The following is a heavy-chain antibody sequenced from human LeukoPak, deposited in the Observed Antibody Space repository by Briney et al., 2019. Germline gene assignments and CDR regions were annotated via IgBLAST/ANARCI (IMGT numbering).Heavy chain of an antibody. CDR3: ARIVGASTFDY. V-gene: IGHV3-23*01. Sequence: GGSLRLSCVASGFTFNSYAMTWVRQVPGKGLEWISVVTDSGDYTYYADSVKGRFTISRDNSKNTLYLQMNSLRAEDTAVYYCARIVGASTFDYWGQGTLVTVSS. CDR1: GFTFNSYA. J-gene: IGHJ4*02. D-gene: IGHD1-26*01. CDR2: VTDSGDYT.